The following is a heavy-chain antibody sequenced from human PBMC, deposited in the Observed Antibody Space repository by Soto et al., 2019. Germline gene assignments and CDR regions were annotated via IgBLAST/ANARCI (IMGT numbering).Heavy chain of an antibody. Sequence: GGSLRLSCAASGFTFSSYAMSWVRQAPGKGLEWVSAISGSGGSTYYADSVKGRFTISRDNSKNTLYLQMNSLRAEDTAVYYCAKDPISRSGWYYFDYWGQGTLVTVSS. J-gene: IGHJ4*02. CDR3: AKDPISRSGWYYFDY. CDR1: GFTFSSYA. V-gene: IGHV3-23*01. D-gene: IGHD6-19*01. CDR2: ISGSGGST.